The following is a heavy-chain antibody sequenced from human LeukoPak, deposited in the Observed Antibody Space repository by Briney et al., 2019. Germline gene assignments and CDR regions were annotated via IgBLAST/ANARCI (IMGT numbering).Heavy chain of an antibody. J-gene: IGHJ6*03. CDR3: ARDSLDYGDGYYYYMDV. CDR2: IYTSGST. V-gene: IGHV4-4*07. Sequence: NPSETLSLTCTVSGGSISSYYWSWIRQPAGNGLEWIGRIYTSGSTNYNPSLESRVTMSVDTSKNQFSRKLSSVTAADTAVYYCARDSLDYGDGYYYYMDVWGKGTTVTVSS. D-gene: IGHD4-17*01. CDR1: GGSISSYY.